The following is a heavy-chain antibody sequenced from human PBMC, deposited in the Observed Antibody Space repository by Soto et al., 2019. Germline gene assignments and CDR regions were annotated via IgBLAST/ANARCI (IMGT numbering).Heavy chain of an antibody. CDR2: INAANGDT. Sequence: ASVKVSCKASGYTFTSYGIHWVRQAPGQRLEWMGWINAANGDTKYSPKFQGRVTITRDTSASTAYMELSSLRSEDTAVYYCVRRHVSATGIDWFDPWGQGTLVTDSS. J-gene: IGHJ5*02. V-gene: IGHV1-3*01. CDR1: GYTFTSYG. D-gene: IGHD6-13*01. CDR3: VRRHVSATGIDWFDP.